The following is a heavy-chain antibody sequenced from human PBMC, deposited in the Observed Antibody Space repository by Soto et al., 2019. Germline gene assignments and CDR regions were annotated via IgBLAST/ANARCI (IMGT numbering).Heavy chain of an antibody. CDR1: GGSISSYY. CDR2: IYNSGTT. Sequence: PSETLSLTCTVSGGSISSYYWTWIRQPPGKGLEWIGYIYNSGTTNYNPSLKSRVTISVDTAKNQFSLKLTSVTAADTAVYYCARSHGDYVQAYYYYYYMDVWGKGTTVTGSS. CDR3: ARSHGDYVQAYYYYYYMDV. J-gene: IGHJ6*03. V-gene: IGHV4-59*12. D-gene: IGHD4-17*01.